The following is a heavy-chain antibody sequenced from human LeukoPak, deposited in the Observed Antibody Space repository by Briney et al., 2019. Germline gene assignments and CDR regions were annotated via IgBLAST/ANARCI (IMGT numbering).Heavy chain of an antibody. CDR3: AREINYYIYN. D-gene: IGHD3-22*01. Sequence: GGSLRLSCAASGFTFSTYSMNWVRQAPGKGLEWVSYISSSSSTIYYGDSVKGRFIISRDNAKNSLYLQMNSLRAEDTAVYYCAREINYYIYNWGQGTLVTVSS. V-gene: IGHV3-48*01. CDR1: GFTFSTYS. J-gene: IGHJ4*02. CDR2: ISSSSSTI.